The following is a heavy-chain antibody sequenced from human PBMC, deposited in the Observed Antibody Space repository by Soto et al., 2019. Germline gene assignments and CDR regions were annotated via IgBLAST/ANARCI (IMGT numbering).Heavy chain of an antibody. CDR3: ARGYCSGGSCLGWFDP. CDR1: GYTFTGYF. CDR2: INPNSGGT. J-gene: IGHJ5*02. D-gene: IGHD2-15*01. Sequence: QVQLVQSGADVKKPGASVKVSCKASGYTFTGYFTHWVRQAPGQGLEWMGWINPNSGGTKYAQKFQGRVTMTRDTSISTAYMELSRLRSDDTAVYYCARGYCSGGSCLGWFDPWGQGTLVTVSS. V-gene: IGHV1-2*02.